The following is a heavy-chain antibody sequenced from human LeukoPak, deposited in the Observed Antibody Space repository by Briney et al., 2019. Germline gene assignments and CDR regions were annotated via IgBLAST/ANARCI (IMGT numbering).Heavy chain of an antibody. CDR1: GYTFTSYG. V-gene: IGHV1-18*01. CDR2: ISAYNGNT. D-gene: IGHD3-10*01. J-gene: IGHJ3*02. CDR3: ARGDYYGSGSYYADLAFDI. Sequence: ASVKVSCKASGYTFTSYGISWVRQAPGQGLEWMGWISAYNGNTNYAQKLQGRVTMTTDTSTSTAYMELRSLRSDDTAVYYYARGDYYGSGSYYADLAFDIWGQGTMVTVSS.